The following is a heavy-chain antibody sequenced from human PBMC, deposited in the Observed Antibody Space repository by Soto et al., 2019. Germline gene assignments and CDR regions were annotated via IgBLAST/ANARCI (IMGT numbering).Heavy chain of an antibody. J-gene: IGHJ6*02. D-gene: IGHD2-2*01. V-gene: IGHV3-11*01. CDR2: ISSRSSAL. Sequence: QVQLVESGGGLVKPGGSLRLSCAASGFTFSDYYMTWIRQAPGKGLEWVSCISSRSSALYYADSVKGRFTISRDNAKNSVSLQMDHLRAEDMAVYYCARDYCSSTTCPNYGLDIWGQGTTVTVSS. CDR1: GFTFSDYY. CDR3: ARDYCSSTTCPNYGLDI.